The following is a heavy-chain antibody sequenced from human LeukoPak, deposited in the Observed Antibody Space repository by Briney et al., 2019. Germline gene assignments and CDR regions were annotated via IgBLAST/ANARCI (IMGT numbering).Heavy chain of an antibody. Sequence: KFQGRVTVTRDTSANTAYLELTSLKSDDTAVYYCARFRGAFDIWGQGTMVTDSS. V-gene: IGHV1-3*01. CDR3: ARFRGAFDI. J-gene: IGHJ3*02.